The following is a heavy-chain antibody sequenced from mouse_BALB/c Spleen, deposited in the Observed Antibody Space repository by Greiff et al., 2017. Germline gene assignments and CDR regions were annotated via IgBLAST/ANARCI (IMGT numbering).Heavy chain of an antibody. CDR1: GFNIKDTY. CDR3: ARYDEYYYAMDY. V-gene: IGHV14-3*02. Sequence: EVKLQESGAELVKPGASVKLSCTASGFNIKDTYMHWVKQRPEQGLEWIGRIDPANGNTKYDPKFQGKATITADTSSNTAYLQLSSLTSEDTAVYYCARYDEYYYAMDYWGQGTSVTVSS. CDR2: IDPANGNT. J-gene: IGHJ4*01. D-gene: IGHD2-14*01.